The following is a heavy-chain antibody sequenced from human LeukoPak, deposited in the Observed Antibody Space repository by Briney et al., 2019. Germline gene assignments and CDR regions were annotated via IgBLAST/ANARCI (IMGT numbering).Heavy chain of an antibody. CDR2: ISGSGGSA. J-gene: IGHJ5*02. Sequence: GGSLRLSCAASGFTFSSYAMSWVRQAPGKGLEWVSGISGSGGSAYYADSVKGRFTISRDNSKNTLYLQMNSLRAEDTAVYYCAKGLAAAGTTWFDPWGQGTLVTVSS. V-gene: IGHV3-23*01. D-gene: IGHD6-13*01. CDR3: AKGLAAAGTTWFDP. CDR1: GFTFSSYA.